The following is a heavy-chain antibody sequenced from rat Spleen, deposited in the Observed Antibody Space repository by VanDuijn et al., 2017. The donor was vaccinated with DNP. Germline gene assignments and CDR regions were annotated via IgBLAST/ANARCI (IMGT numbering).Heavy chain of an antibody. CDR3: ARWTYYFDY. CDR2: ISYSGSA. Sequence: EVQLQESGPGLVKPSQSLSLTCSVTGYSITNNYWGCIRKFPGNKMEWIGHISYSGSATYNPSLKSRISITRDTSKNQFFLQLSSVTSEDTATYYCARWTYYFDYWGQGVMVTVSS. V-gene: IGHV3-1*01. J-gene: IGHJ2*01. CDR1: GYSITNNY.